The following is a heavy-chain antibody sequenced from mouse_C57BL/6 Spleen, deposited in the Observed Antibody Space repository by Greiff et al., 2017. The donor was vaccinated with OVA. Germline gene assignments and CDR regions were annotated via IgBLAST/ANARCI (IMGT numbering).Heavy chain of an antibody. CDR2: ISSGSSTI. D-gene: IGHD4-1*01. Sequence: EVKLMESGGGLVKPGGSLKLSCAASGFTFRDYGMHWVRQAPEKGLEWVAYISSGSSTIYYADTVKGRFTISRDNAKNTLFLQMTSLRSEDTAMYYCARDWDFFDYWGQGTTLTVSS. V-gene: IGHV5-17*01. CDR3: ARDWDFFDY. CDR1: GFTFRDYG. J-gene: IGHJ2*01.